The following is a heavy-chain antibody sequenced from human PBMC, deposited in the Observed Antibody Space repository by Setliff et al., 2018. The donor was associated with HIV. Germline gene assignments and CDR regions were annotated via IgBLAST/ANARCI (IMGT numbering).Heavy chain of an antibody. J-gene: IGHJ4*02. V-gene: IGHV4-61*02. CDR2: IYTSGST. Sequence: SSETLSLTCTVSGGSISSGTYYWSWIRQPAGKALEWIGRIYTSGSTNYNPSLKSRVTISVDTSKNQFSLRLSSVTAADAAVYYCARESYFYFFDSWGQGTLVTVSS. CDR1: GGSISSGTYY. CDR3: ARESYFYFFDS. D-gene: IGHD3-10*01.